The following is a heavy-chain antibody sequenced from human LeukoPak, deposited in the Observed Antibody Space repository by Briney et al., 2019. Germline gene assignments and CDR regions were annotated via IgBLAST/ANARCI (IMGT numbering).Heavy chain of an antibody. D-gene: IGHD4-23*01. J-gene: IGHJ4*02. CDR2: IIPIFGTA. CDR1: GGTFSSYA. CDR3: ARDPTVVTPRDGFDY. V-gene: IGHV1-69*13. Sequence: SVKVSCKASGGTFSSYAISWVRQAPGQGLEWMGGIIPIFGTANYAQKFQGRVTITADESTSTAYMELSSLRSEDTAVYYSARDPTVVTPRDGFDYWGQGTLVTVSS.